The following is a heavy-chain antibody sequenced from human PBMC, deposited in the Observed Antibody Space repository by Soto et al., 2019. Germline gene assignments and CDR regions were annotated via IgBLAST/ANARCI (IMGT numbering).Heavy chain of an antibody. Sequence: QVQLMQSGGEVKMPGASVEVSCKTSGYMFTTYGMSWVRQAPGQGLEWMAWISAYNGNKKYAQKVECRVTMTTDTSTSTVSMALRDLTSNDTALYYCARTGGGMAARPLEYWGQGTLVIVSS. V-gene: IGHV1-18*01. CDR2: ISAYNGNK. CDR3: ARTGGGMAARPLEY. D-gene: IGHD6-6*01. J-gene: IGHJ4*02. CDR1: GYMFTTYG.